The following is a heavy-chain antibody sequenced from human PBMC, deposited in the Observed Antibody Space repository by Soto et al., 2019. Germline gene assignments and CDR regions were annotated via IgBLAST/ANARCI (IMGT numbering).Heavy chain of an antibody. J-gene: IGHJ4*02. D-gene: IGHD6-19*01. Sequence: EVQLLESGGGLVQPGGSLRLSCAASGFTFSSYAMNWVRQAPGKGLEWVSVISGSGDSTYYADSVKGRFTISRDNSKNTLYLQMNSRGAEDTAVYYCASRSSGCFFDYWGQGTLVTVSS. CDR3: ASRSSGCFFDY. V-gene: IGHV3-23*01. CDR1: GFTFSSYA. CDR2: ISGSGDST.